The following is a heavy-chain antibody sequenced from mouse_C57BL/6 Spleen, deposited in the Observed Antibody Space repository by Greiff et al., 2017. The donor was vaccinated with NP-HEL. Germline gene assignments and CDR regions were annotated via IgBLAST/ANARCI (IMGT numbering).Heavy chain of an antibody. D-gene: IGHD1-1*01. CDR3: ARRATVDYAMDY. J-gene: IGHJ4*01. V-gene: IGHV1-69*01. CDR1: GYTFTSYW. CDR2: IDPSDSYT. Sequence: VQLQQPGAELVMPGASVKLSCKASGYTFTSYWMHWVKQRPGQGLEWIGEIDPSDSYTNYNQKFKGKSTLTVDTSSSTAYMQLSSLTSEDSAVYYCARRATVDYAMDYWGQGTSVTVSS.